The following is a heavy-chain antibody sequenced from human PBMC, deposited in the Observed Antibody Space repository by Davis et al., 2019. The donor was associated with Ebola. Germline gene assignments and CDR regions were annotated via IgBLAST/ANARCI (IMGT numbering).Heavy chain of an antibody. V-gene: IGHV4-59*11. D-gene: IGHD3-3*01. CDR3: ARDGDFWSGPHSGWFDP. J-gene: IGHJ5*02. Sequence: PSETLSLTCTVSGVSITTHYWSWIRQPPGKGLEWIGSSYYSGSTNYNPSLKSRVTISVDTSKNQFSLKLSSVTAADTAVYYCARDGDFWSGPHSGWFDPWGQGTLVTVSS. CDR2: SYYSGST. CDR1: GVSITTHY.